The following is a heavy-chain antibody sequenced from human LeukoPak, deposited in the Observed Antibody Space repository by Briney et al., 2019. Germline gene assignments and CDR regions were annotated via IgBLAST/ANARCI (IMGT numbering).Heavy chain of an antibody. V-gene: IGHV1-24*01. CDR2: FDPEDGET. D-gene: IGHD3-3*01. Sequence: ASVKVSCKVSGYTLTELSMHWVRQAPGKGLEWMGGFDPEDGETIYAQKFQGRVTMTEDTSTDTAYMELSSLRSEDTAVYYCATSTGFWSGYYPYYYCGMDVWGQGTTVTVSS. J-gene: IGHJ6*02. CDR1: GYTLTELS. CDR3: ATSTGFWSGYYPYYYCGMDV.